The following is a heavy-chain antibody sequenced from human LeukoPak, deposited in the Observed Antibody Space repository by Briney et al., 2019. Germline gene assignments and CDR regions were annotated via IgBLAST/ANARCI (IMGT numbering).Heavy chain of an antibody. J-gene: IGHJ6*02. V-gene: IGHV3-23*01. CDR2: IIGSGGTT. CDR1: GFSFGSFA. Sequence: GGSLRLSCAASGFSFGSFAMSWVRQAPGKGLEWVSGIIGSGGTTFYADSVKGRFTISRDNSKNTLYLQMNSLRAEDTAIYYCAKSVRGYSYGLRLYYYYGMDVWGQGTTVTVSS. CDR3: AKSVRGYSYGLRLYYYYGMDV. D-gene: IGHD5-18*01.